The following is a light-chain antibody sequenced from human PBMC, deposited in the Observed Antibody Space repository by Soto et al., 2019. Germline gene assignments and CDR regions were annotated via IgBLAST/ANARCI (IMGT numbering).Light chain of an antibody. CDR3: HQYDNPPPGFT. CDR1: QDISNY. J-gene: IGKJ3*01. Sequence: DIQMTQSPSSLSASVGDRVTITCQASQDISNYLNWYQQKPGKAPKLLIYDASNLETGVPSRFSGSGSGTDFTFTISSLQPEDIATYYWHQYDNPPPGFTFGPGTKVDIK. CDR2: DAS. V-gene: IGKV1-33*01.